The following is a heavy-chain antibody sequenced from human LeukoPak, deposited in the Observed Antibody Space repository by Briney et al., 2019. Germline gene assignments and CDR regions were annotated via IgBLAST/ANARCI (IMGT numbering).Heavy chain of an antibody. Sequence: GGSLRLSCAASGFTFSSYAMSWVRQAPGKGLEWVSSISSSSSYIYYADSVKGRFTISRDNAKNSLYLQMSSLRAEDTAVYYCARDLVGTLDYWGQGILVTVSS. D-gene: IGHD1-1*01. CDR2: ISSSSSYI. CDR1: GFTFSSYA. J-gene: IGHJ4*02. V-gene: IGHV3-21*01. CDR3: ARDLVGTLDY.